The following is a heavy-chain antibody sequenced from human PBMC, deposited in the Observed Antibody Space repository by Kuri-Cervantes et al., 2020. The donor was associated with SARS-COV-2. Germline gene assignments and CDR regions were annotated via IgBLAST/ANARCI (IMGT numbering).Heavy chain of an antibody. Sequence: SLRLSCAASGFTFSSYGMHWVRQAPGKGLEWVAVIWYDGSNKYYADSVKGRFTISRDNSKNTLYLQMNSLRAEDTAVYYCARDRIAPTGWDYYMDVWGKGTTVTVSS. V-gene: IGHV3-33*01. CDR2: IWYDGSNK. CDR3: ARDRIAPTGWDYYMDV. J-gene: IGHJ6*03. D-gene: IGHD2-15*01. CDR1: GFTFSSYG.